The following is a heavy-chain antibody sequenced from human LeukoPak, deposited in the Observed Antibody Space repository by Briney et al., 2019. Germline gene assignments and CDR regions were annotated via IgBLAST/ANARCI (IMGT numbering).Heavy chain of an antibody. CDR3: ARRGPENYYGSGSYSS. V-gene: IGHV4-39*01. CDR2: IYYSGST. Sequence: PSETLSLTCTVSGGSISSSSYYWGWIRQPPGKGLEWIGSIYYSGSTYYNPSLKSRVTISVDTSKNQFSLKLSSVTAADTAVYYCARRGPENYYGSGSYSSWGQGTLVTVSS. J-gene: IGHJ4*02. CDR1: GGSISSSSYY. D-gene: IGHD3-10*01.